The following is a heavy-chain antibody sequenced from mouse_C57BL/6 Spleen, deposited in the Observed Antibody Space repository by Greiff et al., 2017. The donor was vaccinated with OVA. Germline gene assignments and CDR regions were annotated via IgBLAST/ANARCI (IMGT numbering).Heavy chain of an antibody. D-gene: IGHD2-3*01. Sequence: EVQLQESGPGLVKPSQSLSLTCSVTGYSITSGYYWNWIRQFPGNKLEWMGYISYDGSNNYNPSLKNRISITRDTSKNQFFLKLNSVTTEDTATYYCARGDDGYPWFAYWGQGTLVTVSA. V-gene: IGHV3-6*01. CDR1: GYSITSGYY. CDR3: ARGDDGYPWFAY. CDR2: ISYDGSN. J-gene: IGHJ3*01.